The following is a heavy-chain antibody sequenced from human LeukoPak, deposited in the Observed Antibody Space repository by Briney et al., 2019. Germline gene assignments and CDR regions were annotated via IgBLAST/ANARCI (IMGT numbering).Heavy chain of an antibody. Sequence: ASVKVSCKASGYTFTSYAMNWVRQAPGQGLEWMGWINTNTGNPTYAQGFTGRFVFSLDTSVSTAYLQISSLKAEDTAVYYCARVGGRGTTSYVWGSYRREFDYWGQGTLVTVSS. D-gene: IGHD3-16*02. CDR2: INTNTGNP. J-gene: IGHJ4*02. CDR3: ARVGGRGTTSYVWGSYRREFDY. CDR1: GYTFTSYA. V-gene: IGHV7-4-1*02.